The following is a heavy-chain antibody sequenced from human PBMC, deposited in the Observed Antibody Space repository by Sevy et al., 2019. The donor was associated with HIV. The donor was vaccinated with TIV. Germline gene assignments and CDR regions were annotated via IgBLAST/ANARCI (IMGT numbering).Heavy chain of an antibody. CDR2: FSGTDGSGTDGTT. CDR1: GFKFDNYD. Sequence: GGSLRLSCAASGFKFDNYDFSWVRQAPGKGLEWVSGFSGTDGSGTDGTTYYTDSVKGRFIISRDNSKNTLYLEMNSLRVDDTAVYYCAKAARYSSVWYSTGEPFDYWGHGTLVPGSS. D-gene: IGHD6-13*01. CDR3: AKAARYSSVWYSTGEPFDY. V-gene: IGHV3-23*01. J-gene: IGHJ4*01.